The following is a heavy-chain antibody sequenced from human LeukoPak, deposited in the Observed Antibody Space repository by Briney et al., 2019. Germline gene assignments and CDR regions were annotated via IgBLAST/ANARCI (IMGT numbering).Heavy chain of an antibody. Sequence: PSETLSLTCTVSGGSISSYYWSWIRQPPGKGLEWIGYIYYSGSINYNPSLKSRVTISVDTSKNQFSLKLSSVTAADTAVYYCARGDCSSTSCLGVWGKGTTVTISS. CDR3: ARGDCSSTSCLGV. D-gene: IGHD2-2*01. CDR2: IYYSGSI. CDR1: GGSISSYY. J-gene: IGHJ6*04. V-gene: IGHV4-59*01.